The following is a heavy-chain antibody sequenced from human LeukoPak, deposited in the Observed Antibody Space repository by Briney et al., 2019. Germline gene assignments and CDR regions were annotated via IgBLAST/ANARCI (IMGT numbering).Heavy chain of an antibody. J-gene: IGHJ6*03. D-gene: IGHD6-13*01. CDR1: GFTFSSYY. CDR2: ISGRGGRT. Sequence: GRSLRLSCAASGFTFSSYYMSWVRQAPRKGLEWVSAISGRGGRTFYADSVKGRFTISRDNAKNSLYLQMNSLRAEDTAVYYCARESYSSSWYDSYYYMDVWGKGTTVTISS. CDR3: ARESYSSSWYDSYYYMDV. V-gene: IGHV3-23*01.